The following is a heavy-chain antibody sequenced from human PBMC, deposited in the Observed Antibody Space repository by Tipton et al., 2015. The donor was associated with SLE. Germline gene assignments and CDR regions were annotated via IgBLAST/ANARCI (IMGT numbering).Heavy chain of an antibody. Sequence: SLRLSCAASGFTFSTYWMHWVRQAPGKGLVWVSRINSDGSSTGYADSVEGRFTISRDNAKNSLFLQMNSLRAEDTALYYCARGSGFDSWGQGTLVTVS. J-gene: IGHJ4*02. CDR2: INSDGSST. CDR3: ARGSGFDS. CDR1: GFTFSTYW. V-gene: IGHV3-74*01.